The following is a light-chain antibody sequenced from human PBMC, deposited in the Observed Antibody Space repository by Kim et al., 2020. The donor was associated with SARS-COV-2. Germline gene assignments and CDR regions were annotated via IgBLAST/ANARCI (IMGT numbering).Light chain of an antibody. V-gene: IGKV3-11*01. CDR2: DAS. Sequence: EIVLTQSPATLSLSPGERATLSCRASQSVSSYLAWYQQKPGQAPRLLIYDASNRATGIPARFSGSGSGTDFTLTISSLEPEDFAVYYCQQRSNWPAFGVGTKLEL. J-gene: IGKJ4*01. CDR1: QSVSSY. CDR3: QQRSNWPA.